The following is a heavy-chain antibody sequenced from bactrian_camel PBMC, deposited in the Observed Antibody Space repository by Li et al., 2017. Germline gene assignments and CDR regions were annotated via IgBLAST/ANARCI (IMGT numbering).Heavy chain of an antibody. CDR3: MRDRSCSGGDCFWLV. D-gene: IGHD1*01. Sequence: QVQLVESGGGSVQAGGSLRLSCEASGYTFSRHCMGWFRQAPGKGLEWVSTINYGGGSTYYAESVKGRFTISRDNAKDTVYLYLNDLKPEDTGVYYCMRDRSCSGGDCFWLVWGQGTQVTVS. V-gene: IGHV3S25*01. J-gene: IGHJ4*01. CDR1: GYTFSRHC. CDR2: INYGGGST.